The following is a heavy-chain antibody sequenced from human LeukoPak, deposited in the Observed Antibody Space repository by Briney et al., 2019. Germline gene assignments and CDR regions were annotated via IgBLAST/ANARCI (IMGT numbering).Heavy chain of an antibody. D-gene: IGHD6-13*01. V-gene: IGHV1-18*01. CDR3: ARDGGQQLVVWYFDL. J-gene: IGHJ2*01. Sequence: ASVKVSCKASGYTFTSYGISWVRQAPGQGLEWMGWISAYNGNTNYAQNLQGRVTMTTDTSTSTAYMELRSLRSDDTAVYYCARDGGQQLVVWYFDLWGRGTLVTVSS. CDR2: ISAYNGNT. CDR1: GYTFTSYG.